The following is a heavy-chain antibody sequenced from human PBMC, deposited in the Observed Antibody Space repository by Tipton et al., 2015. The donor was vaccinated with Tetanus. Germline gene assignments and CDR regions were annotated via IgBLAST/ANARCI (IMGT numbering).Heavy chain of an antibody. CDR1: GYTFTHYG. J-gene: IGHJ6*02. V-gene: IGHV1-18*01. CDR3: ARDRAVPVQAYGTDV. Sequence: QLVQSGAEVKKPGASVKVSCKASGYTFTHYGISWVRQSPGQGLEWVGWISPFTGDTEYAQNLQDRLILTTDTSTATAYVEVRSLTSDDTAVYYCARDRAVPVQAYGTDVWGQGTSVTVSS. D-gene: IGHD6-19*01. CDR2: ISPFTGDT.